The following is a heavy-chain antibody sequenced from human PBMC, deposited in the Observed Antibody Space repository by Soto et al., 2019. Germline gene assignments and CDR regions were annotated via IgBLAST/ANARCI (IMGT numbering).Heavy chain of an antibody. Sequence: ASVKVSCKASGYTFTSYGISWVRQAPGQGLEWMGWISAYNGNTNYAQKLQGRVTMTTDTSTSTAYMELSSLRSEDTAVYYCARVGGGYYDSSGYQRPNYYYYGMDVWGQGTTVTVSS. CDR1: GYTFTSYG. CDR2: ISAYNGNT. J-gene: IGHJ6*02. V-gene: IGHV1-18*01. D-gene: IGHD3-22*01. CDR3: ARVGGGYYDSSGYQRPNYYYYGMDV.